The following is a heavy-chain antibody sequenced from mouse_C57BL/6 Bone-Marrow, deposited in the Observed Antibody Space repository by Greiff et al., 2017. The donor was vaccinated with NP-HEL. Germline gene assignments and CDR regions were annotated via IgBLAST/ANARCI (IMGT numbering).Heavy chain of an antibody. D-gene: IGHD3-3*01. CDR3: AREGPTSYYFDY. CDR1: GFTFSDYG. Sequence: EVKLEESGGGLVKPGGSLKLSCAASGFTFSDYGMHWVRQAPEKGLEWVAYISSGSSTIYYADTVKGRFTISRDHAKNTLFLQMTSLRSEDTAMYYCAREGPTSYYFDYWGQGTTLTVSS. CDR2: ISSGSSTI. V-gene: IGHV5-17*01. J-gene: IGHJ2*01.